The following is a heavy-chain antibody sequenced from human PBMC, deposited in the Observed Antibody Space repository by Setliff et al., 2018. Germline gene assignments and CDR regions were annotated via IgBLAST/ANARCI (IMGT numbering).Heavy chain of an antibody. CDR3: ARDLGHGGDSDY. CDR1: GYSISSGYI. V-gene: IGHV4-38-2*02. CDR2: IGHTGSI. J-gene: IGHJ4*02. Sequence: PEETLSLTCTVSGYSISSGYIWGWIRQPPGKGLEWVGNIGHTGSINYNPSLKSRLTISRDTSKNQVSLKLNSVTATDTAVYYCARDLGHGGDSDYWGQGILVTVSS. D-gene: IGHD2-21*02.